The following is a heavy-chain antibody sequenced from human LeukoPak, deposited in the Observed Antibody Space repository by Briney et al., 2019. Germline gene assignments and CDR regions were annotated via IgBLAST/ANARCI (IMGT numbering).Heavy chain of an antibody. Sequence: GGSLRLSCAASGFTVSSNYMSWVRQAPGKGLEWVSVICSGGSTYYADSVKCRYTISRDNSKNTLYLQRNSLKAEVTAVYYCASSPEGFGELLSCHFDYWGQGTLVTVSS. J-gene: IGHJ4*02. V-gene: IGHV3-66*01. CDR3: ASSPEGFGELLSCHFDY. CDR1: GFTVSSNY. D-gene: IGHD3-10*01. CDR2: ICSGGST.